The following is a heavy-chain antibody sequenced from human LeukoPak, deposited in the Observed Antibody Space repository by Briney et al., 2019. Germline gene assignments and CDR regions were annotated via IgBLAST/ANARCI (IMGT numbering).Heavy chain of an antibody. CDR1: GFAFSTYW. CDR2: IDSDGTRT. V-gene: IGHV3-74*01. Sequence: PGGSLRLSCAASGFAFSTYWMHWVRQAPGKGLVWVSRIDSDGTRTTYADSVKGRFTISRDNAKNTLYLQMNSLRAEDTAVYYCARSPNCGGDCSWGQGTLVTASS. CDR3: ARSPNCGGDCS. D-gene: IGHD2-21*02. J-gene: IGHJ5*02.